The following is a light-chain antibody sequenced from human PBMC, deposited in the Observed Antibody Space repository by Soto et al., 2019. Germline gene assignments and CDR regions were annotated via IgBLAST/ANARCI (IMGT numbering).Light chain of an antibody. CDR3: QQYHKWPPFT. V-gene: IGKV3D-20*02. CDR2: GAS. J-gene: IGKJ4*01. Sequence: EIVLTQSPGTLSLSPGERATLSCRASQSVSSSYLAWYQQKPGQAPRLLIYGASSRATGIPDRFSGSGSGTEFTLTISSLQSEDFGVYYCQQYHKWPPFTFGGGTVVDIK. CDR1: QSVSSSY.